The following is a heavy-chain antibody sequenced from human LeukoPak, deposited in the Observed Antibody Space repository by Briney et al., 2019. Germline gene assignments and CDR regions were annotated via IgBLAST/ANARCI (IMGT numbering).Heavy chain of an antibody. D-gene: IGHD6-19*01. J-gene: IGHJ4*02. CDR2: ISHDGRNK. Sequence: GGSLRLSCAASGLTFGANAMHWVRQAPGKGLEWVAVISHDGRNKYNAASVEGRFTISRDKSKSTLYLQMNSLRIEDTAVYYCARAADSSGWYYFDSWGQGTLAIVSS. CDR1: GLTFGANA. V-gene: IGHV3-30*01. CDR3: ARAADSSGWYYFDS.